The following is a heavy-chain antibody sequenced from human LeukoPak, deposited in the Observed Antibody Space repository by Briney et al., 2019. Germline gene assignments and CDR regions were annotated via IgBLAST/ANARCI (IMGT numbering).Heavy chain of an antibody. Sequence: GGSLRLSCAASGFTFSDYYMTWIRQAPGKGLEWVSYISSGSGHTNYADSVKGRFTISRDNAKISLFLQMNSLRAEDTAVYYCAKEAGDYGQYWGQGTLVTVSS. CDR1: GFTFSDYY. CDR2: ISSGSGHT. D-gene: IGHD4-17*01. CDR3: AKEAGDYGQY. J-gene: IGHJ4*02. V-gene: IGHV3-11*05.